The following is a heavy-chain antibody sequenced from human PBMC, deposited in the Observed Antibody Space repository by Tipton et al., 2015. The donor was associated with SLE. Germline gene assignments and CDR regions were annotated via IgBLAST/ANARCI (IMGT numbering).Heavy chain of an antibody. J-gene: IGHJ5*02. Sequence: GLVKPSETLSLTCAVSGYSISSGYYWGWIRQPPGKGLEWIGSIYHSGSTYYNPSLKSRVTISVDTSKNQFSLKLSSVTAADTAVYYCARGSGYCSGGSCYPNWFDPWGQGTLVTVSS. CDR2: IYHSGST. D-gene: IGHD2-15*01. CDR3: ARGSGYCSGGSCYPNWFDP. V-gene: IGHV4-38-2*01. CDR1: GYSISSGYY.